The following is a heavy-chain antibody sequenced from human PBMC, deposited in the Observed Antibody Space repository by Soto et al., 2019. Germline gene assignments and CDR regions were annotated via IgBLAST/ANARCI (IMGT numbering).Heavy chain of an antibody. CDR2: ISYDGSKK. CDR1: GFTFSSYA. Sequence: QVQLVESGGGVVQPGRSLRLSCAASGFTFSSYAMHWVRQAPGKGLEWVAVISYDGSKKYYADSVKGRFTISRDNSKKTLNQQMNRLRAEDTAVYYCAREEGYGYGPYFDYWGQGTLVTASS. J-gene: IGHJ4*02. CDR3: AREEGYGYGPYFDY. V-gene: IGHV3-30-3*01. D-gene: IGHD5-18*01.